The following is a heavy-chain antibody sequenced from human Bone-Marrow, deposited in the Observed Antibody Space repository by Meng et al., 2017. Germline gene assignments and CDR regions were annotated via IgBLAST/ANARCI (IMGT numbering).Heavy chain of an antibody. CDR1: GYTFTSYD. Sequence: ASVKVSCKASGYTFTSYDINWVRQATGQGLEWMGWMNPNSGNTGYARKFQGRVTMTRNTSISTAYMELSSLRSEDTAVYYCARPSTSYLDRGCCYYYGMDVWGQGTTVTVSS. CDR2: MNPNSGNT. J-gene: IGHJ6*02. V-gene: IGHV1-8*01. D-gene: IGHD3-10*01. CDR3: ARPSTSYLDRGCCYYYGMDV.